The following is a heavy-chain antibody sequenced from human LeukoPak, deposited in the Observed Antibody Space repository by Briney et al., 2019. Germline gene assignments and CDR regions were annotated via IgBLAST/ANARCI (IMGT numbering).Heavy chain of an antibody. J-gene: IGHJ4*02. CDR1: GFTFSSYA. CDR3: ARDIPEQWRPFDY. Sequence: GSLRLSCAASGFTFSSYAMSWVRQAPGKGLEWVSSISSSSSYIYYADSVKGRFTISRDNAKNSLYLQMNSLRAEDTAVYYCARDIPEQWRPFDYWGQGTLVTVSS. CDR2: ISSSSSYI. V-gene: IGHV3-21*01. D-gene: IGHD6-19*01.